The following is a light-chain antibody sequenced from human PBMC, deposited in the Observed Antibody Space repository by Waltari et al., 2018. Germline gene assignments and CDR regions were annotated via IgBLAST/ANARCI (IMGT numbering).Light chain of an antibody. CDR3: CSYAGSSTFL. V-gene: IGLV2-23*02. J-gene: IGLJ2*01. CDR2: EVT. CDR1: SRDVGSYNV. Sequence: QSALTQPASVSGSPGQSITISCTGTSRDVGSYNVVSWYQQNPGKAPKIIIYEVTQRPSGVSNRFSGSKSGNTASLTISGLQADDEADYYCCSYAGSSTFLFGGGTKLTVL.